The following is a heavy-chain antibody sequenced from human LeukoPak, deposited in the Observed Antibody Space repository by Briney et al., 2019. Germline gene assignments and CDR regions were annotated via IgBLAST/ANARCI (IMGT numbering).Heavy chain of an antibody. CDR3: ARDQPGPPRFLEWAFGDAFDI. Sequence: ASVKVSCKASGYTFTSYDINWVRQATGQGLEWMGWMNPNSGNTGYAQKFQGRVTKTRDTSISTAYMELSRLRSDDTAVYYCARDQPGPPRFLEWAFGDAFDIWGQGTMVTVSS. D-gene: IGHD3-3*01. CDR2: MNPNSGNT. CDR1: GYTFTSYD. J-gene: IGHJ3*02. V-gene: IGHV1-8*01.